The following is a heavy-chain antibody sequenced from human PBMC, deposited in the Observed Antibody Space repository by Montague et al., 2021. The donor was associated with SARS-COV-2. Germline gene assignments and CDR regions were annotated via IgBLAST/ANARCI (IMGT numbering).Heavy chain of an antibody. V-gene: IGHV4-39*01. J-gene: IGHJ2*01. D-gene: IGHD2-15*01. CDR1: SGSISNILFY. Sequence: SETLSLTCTVSSGSISNILFYWGWIRQSPGKGLEWIGNIYYGGSTYYNPSLKSRVTISVDTSKNQFSLNLISVTAADTATYHCARHVDPCGGSCRNWYFDLWGRGTLVTVPS. CDR3: ARHVDPCGGSCRNWYFDL. CDR2: IYYGGST.